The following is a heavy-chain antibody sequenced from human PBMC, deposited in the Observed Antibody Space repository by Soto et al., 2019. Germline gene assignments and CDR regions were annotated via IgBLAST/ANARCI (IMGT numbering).Heavy chain of an antibody. V-gene: IGHV4-59*01. D-gene: IGHD1-1*01. CDR1: GGSISSYY. CDR2: IFYSGST. Sequence: SETLSLTCTVSGGSISSYYWSWIRQPPGNGLEWIGYIFYSGSTNYNPSLKSRFTISVDTSKNQFSLKLSSVTAADTAVYYCARVGTGTTLDYWGQGTLVTVSS. J-gene: IGHJ4*02. CDR3: ARVGTGTTLDY.